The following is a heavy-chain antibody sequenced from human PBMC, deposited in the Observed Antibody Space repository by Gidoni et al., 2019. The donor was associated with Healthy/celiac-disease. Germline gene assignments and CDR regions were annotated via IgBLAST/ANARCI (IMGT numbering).Heavy chain of an antibody. CDR2: IGGSGDTT. V-gene: IGHV3-23*01. D-gene: IGHD3-22*01. CDR1: GFTFSSYA. CDR3: AKSDYYDSSFSSWGY. Sequence: EVQLLESGGGLVQPGGSLRLSCAASGFTFSSYAMTWVRQAPGKGLEWVSTIGGSGDTTYSADSVKGRFTISRANSKNTLYLLMNSLRAEDTAIYYCAKSDYYDSSFSSWGYWGQGTLVTVSS. J-gene: IGHJ4*02.